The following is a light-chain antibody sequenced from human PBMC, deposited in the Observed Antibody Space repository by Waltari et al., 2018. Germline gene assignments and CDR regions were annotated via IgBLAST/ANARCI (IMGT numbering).Light chain of an antibody. V-gene: IGLV2-23*02. CDR2: AVS. Sequence: QSALTQPASVSGSPGQSITISCTGTSSDVGSYKRSSWYQQHPGKAPKLMIYAVSKRPSGVYDSFSGSKSGAMAFLTIAGLQPEDEAENFCSSYAGSSKGVFGGGTKVNVL. J-gene: IGLJ2*01. CDR3: SSYAGSSKGV. CDR1: SSDVGSYKR.